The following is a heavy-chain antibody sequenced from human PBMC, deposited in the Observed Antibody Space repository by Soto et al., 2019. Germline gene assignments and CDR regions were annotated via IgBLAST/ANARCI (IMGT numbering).Heavy chain of an antibody. CDR3: GSIFEF. CDR2: TDGDGSGT. CDR1: GFTFRNYW. Sequence: EVQLVESGGGLAQPGGSLRLSCAASGFTFRNYWMHWVRQAPGKGLEWVSRTDGDGSGTSYADSVKGRFTISRDNAKNTLYLQMNSLGVDDTAVYYCGSIFEFWGQGALVTVSS. V-gene: IGHV3-74*01. J-gene: IGHJ4*02.